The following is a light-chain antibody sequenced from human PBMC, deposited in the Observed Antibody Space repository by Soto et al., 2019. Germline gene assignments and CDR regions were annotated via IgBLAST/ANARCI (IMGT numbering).Light chain of an antibody. CDR1: QSVSNN. J-gene: IGKJ2*01. Sequence: EIVMTQSPATLSVSPGESATLSCRASQSVSNNLTWYQQKPGQPPRLLIYGASTRATGVPGRFSGSGSGTEFTLTISSLQSEDFAVYYCQQYGGSPLYTFGQGTSLEIK. CDR3: QQYGGSPLYT. CDR2: GAS. V-gene: IGKV3-15*01.